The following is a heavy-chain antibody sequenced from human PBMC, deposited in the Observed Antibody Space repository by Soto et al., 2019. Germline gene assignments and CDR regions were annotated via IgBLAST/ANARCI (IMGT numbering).Heavy chain of an antibody. CDR2: ISGSGGST. V-gene: IGHV3-23*01. CDR1: GFTFSSYA. J-gene: IGHJ6*03. D-gene: IGHD3-3*01. CDR3: AKDGGRTYYDFWSGPYMDV. Sequence: GGSLRLSCAASGFTFSSYAMSWVRQAPGKGLEWVSAISGSGGSTYYADYVKGRFTISRDNSKNTLYLQMNSLRAEDTAVYYCAKDGGRTYYDFWSGPYMDVWGKGTTVTVSS.